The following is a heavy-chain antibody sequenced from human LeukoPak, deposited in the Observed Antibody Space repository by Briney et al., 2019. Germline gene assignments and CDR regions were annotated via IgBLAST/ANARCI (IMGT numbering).Heavy chain of an antibody. CDR2: INHSGST. D-gene: IGHD2-21*02. CDR3: ARLGDPLYYYYYGMDV. Sequence: SETLSLTCAVYGESFSGYYWSWIRQPPGKGLEWIGEINHSGSTNYNPSLKSRVTISVDTSKNQFSLKLSSVTAADTAVYYCARLGDPLYYYYYGMDVWGQGTTVTVSS. J-gene: IGHJ6*02. CDR1: GESFSGYY. V-gene: IGHV4-34*01.